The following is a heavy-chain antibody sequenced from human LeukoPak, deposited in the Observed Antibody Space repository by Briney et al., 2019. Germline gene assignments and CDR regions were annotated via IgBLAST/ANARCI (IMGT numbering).Heavy chain of an antibody. D-gene: IGHD3-22*01. CDR2: INPNSGGT. CDR3: ANGRDYYDSSGYSSPLDC. Sequence: ASVKVSCKTSGYTFTDYYMHWVRQAPGQGLEWMGWINPNSGGTNYAQKFQGRVTMTRDTSIGTAYMELSRLRSDDTAVYYCANGRDYYDSSGYSSPLDCWGQGTLVTVSS. V-gene: IGHV1-2*02. J-gene: IGHJ4*02. CDR1: GYTFTDYY.